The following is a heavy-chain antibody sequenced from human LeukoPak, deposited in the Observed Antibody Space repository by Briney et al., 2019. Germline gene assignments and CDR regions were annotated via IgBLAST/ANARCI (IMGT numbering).Heavy chain of an antibody. V-gene: IGHV3-15*07. D-gene: IGHD5-18*01. CDR2: IKGKTGDGTT. CDR1: GFTFNNAW. J-gene: IGHJ4*02. CDR3: TRAKGGYSDGYATDY. Sequence: GGSLRLSCAASGFTFNNAWMNWVRQVPGKGLEWVGRIKGKTGDGTTDYAAPVKGRFTISRDDSKKTVYLQMNSLKTEDTAVYYCTRAKGGYSDGYATDYWGQGTRVTVSS.